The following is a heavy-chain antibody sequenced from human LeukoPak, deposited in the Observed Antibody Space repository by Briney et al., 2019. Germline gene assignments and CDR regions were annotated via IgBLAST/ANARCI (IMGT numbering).Heavy chain of an antibody. CDR1: GGSISSGGYY. CDR2: IYYSGST. D-gene: IGHD3-22*01. V-gene: IGHV4-31*03. Sequence: ASETLSLTCTVSGGSISSGGYYWSWIRQHPGKGLEWIGYIYYSGSTYYNPSLKSRVTISVDTSKNQFSLKLSSVTAADTAVYYCAGELKSLYDSSDNWFDPWGQGTLVTVSS. J-gene: IGHJ5*02. CDR3: AGELKSLYDSSDNWFDP.